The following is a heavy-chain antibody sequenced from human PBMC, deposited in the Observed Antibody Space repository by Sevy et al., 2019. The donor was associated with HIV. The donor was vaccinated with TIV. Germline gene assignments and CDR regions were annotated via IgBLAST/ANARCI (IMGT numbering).Heavy chain of an antibody. CDR1: GFTFSSYD. CDR2: IRYDGSNK. J-gene: IGHJ3*02. V-gene: IGHV3-30*02. CDR3: AKDFHYDFWSGQVEGAFDI. D-gene: IGHD3-3*01. Sequence: GGSLRLSCAASGFTFSSYDMHWVRQAPGKGLEWVAFIRYDGSNKYYADSVKGRFTISRDNSKNTLYLQMNSLRAEDTAVYYCAKDFHYDFWSGQVEGAFDIWGQGTMVTVSS.